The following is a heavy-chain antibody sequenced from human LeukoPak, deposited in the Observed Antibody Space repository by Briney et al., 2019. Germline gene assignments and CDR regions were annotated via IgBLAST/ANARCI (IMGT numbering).Heavy chain of an antibody. D-gene: IGHD4-17*01. J-gene: IGHJ6*02. CDR3: ASTTVTTSVYYNYYYGMDV. CDR2: IWYDGSNK. V-gene: IGHV3-33*01. CDR1: GFTFSSYG. Sequence: PGRSLRLSCAASGFTFSSYGMHWVRQAPGKGLEWVAVIWYDGSNKYCADSVKGRFTISRDNSKNTLYLQMNSPRAEDTAVYYCASTTVTTSVYYNYYYGMDVWGQGTTVTVSS.